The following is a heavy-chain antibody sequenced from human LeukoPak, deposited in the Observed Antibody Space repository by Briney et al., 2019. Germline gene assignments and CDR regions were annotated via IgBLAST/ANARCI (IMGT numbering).Heavy chain of an antibody. CDR1: GFTFSSYA. J-gene: IGHJ4*02. Sequence: GGSLRLSCAASGFTFSSYAMHWVRQAPGKGLEWVAVISYDGSNKYYADSVKGRFTISRDNSKNTLYLQMSSLRPEDTAVYYCARDSQVNYYGSGSSLPDYWGQRTLVTVSS. V-gene: IGHV3-30-3*01. D-gene: IGHD3-10*01. CDR2: ISYDGSNK. CDR3: ARDSQVNYYGSGSSLPDY.